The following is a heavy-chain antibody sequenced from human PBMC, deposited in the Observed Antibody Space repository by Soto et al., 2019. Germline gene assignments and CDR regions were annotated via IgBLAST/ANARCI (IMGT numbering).Heavy chain of an antibody. V-gene: IGHV4-59*08. CDR1: GGSISSYY. Sequence: QVQLQESGPGLVKPSETLSPPCTVSGGSISSYYWSWIRQPPGKGLEWIGNIYNSGRTNYNPPLKSRVTISVDTSKNQFSLKLSSVTAADTAVYYCARGSTGYSSSWYRYWGQGTLVTVSS. J-gene: IGHJ4*02. D-gene: IGHD6-13*01. CDR2: IYNSGRT. CDR3: ARGSTGYSSSWYRY.